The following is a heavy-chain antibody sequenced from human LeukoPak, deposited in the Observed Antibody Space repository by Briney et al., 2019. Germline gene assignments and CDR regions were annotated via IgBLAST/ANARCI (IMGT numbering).Heavy chain of an antibody. Sequence: GASLRLSCAASGFTFSSYAMSWVRRAPGKGLEWVSAISGSGGSTYYADSVEGRFTISRDNSKNTLYLQMNSLRAEDTAVYYCAKPPIVVPAAVCFDYWGQGTLVTVSS. J-gene: IGHJ4*02. CDR2: ISGSGGST. CDR3: AKPPIVVPAAVCFDY. V-gene: IGHV3-23*01. D-gene: IGHD2-2*01. CDR1: GFTFSSYA.